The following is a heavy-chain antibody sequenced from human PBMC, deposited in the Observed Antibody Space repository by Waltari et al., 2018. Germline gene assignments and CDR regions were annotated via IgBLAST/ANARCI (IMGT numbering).Heavy chain of an antibody. J-gene: IGHJ4*02. Sequence: DVQMLESGGGLVQPGGSLRLSCEASGFAFSNYAMFWVRQTPGKGLEWVSGISATCSSTYNADSVRGRFTISRDNSKSTLFLQINGLRTDDTAVYYCARRTSWGRGTLVTVSS. CDR2: ISATCSST. V-gene: IGHV3-23*01. CDR1: GFAFSNYA. CDR3: ARRTS.